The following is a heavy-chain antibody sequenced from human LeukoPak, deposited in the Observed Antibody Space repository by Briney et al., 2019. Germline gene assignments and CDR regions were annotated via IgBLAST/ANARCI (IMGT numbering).Heavy chain of an antibody. J-gene: IGHJ5*01. CDR1: GFTFSSYW. Sequence: PGGSLRLSCAASGFTFSSYWMHWVRQTPGKGLMWVARIKSDGSTIYADSVQGRFTISRDNAKNMVYLQMNGLRADDTAIYYCTRAITYFYGSVTYDWFDSWGQGTRVTVSS. D-gene: IGHD3-10*01. V-gene: IGHV3-74*01. CDR3: TRAITYFYGSVTYDWFDS. CDR2: IKSDGST.